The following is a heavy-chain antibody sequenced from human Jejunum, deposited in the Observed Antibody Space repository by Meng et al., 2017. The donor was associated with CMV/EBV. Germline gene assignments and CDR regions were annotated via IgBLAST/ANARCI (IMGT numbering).Heavy chain of an antibody. CDR2: ISATNSAI. D-gene: IGHD3-16*01. Sequence: FTFSLFEMSWVRRAPRKGLEWISYISATNSAIYYADAVKGRFFISRDDSKNSLYLQMNNLRAEDTGTYYCARGPWPFTLGGGSFDYWGQGALVTVSS. V-gene: IGHV3-48*03. CDR3: ARGPWPFTLGGGSFDY. CDR1: FTFSLFE. J-gene: IGHJ4*02.